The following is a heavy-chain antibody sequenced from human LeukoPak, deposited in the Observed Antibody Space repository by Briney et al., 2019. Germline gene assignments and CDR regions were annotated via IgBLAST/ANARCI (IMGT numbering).Heavy chain of an antibody. D-gene: IGHD1-26*01. J-gene: IGHJ4*02. CDR2: IYHSGST. CDR1: GGSISTSNW. Sequence: PSETLSLTCAVSGGSISTSNWWSWVRQPPGKGLEWIGEIYHSGSTNYNPSLKSRVTISVDKSKNQFSLKLSSVTAADTAVYYCARDARPRVVVGYFDYWGQGTLVTVSS. V-gene: IGHV4-4*02. CDR3: ARDARPRVVVGYFDY.